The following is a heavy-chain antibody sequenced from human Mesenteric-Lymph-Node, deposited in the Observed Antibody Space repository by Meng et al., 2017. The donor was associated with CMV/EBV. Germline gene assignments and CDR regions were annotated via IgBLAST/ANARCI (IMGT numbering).Heavy chain of an antibody. Sequence: GESLKISCAASGFTFRSYAMNWVRQAPGKGLEWVSSISPGNTYFYYAGSVKGRFTVSRDSAKNSLYLQMNSLRAEDTAVYYCTRSGLAQYFDSWGQGTLVTVSS. D-gene: IGHD6-19*01. CDR1: GFTFRSYA. CDR2: ISPGNTYF. J-gene: IGHJ4*02. V-gene: IGHV3-21*01. CDR3: TRSGLAQYFDS.